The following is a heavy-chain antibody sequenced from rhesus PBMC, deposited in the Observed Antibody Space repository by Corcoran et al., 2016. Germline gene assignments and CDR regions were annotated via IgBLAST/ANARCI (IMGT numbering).Heavy chain of an antibody. CDR2: ISGSSGRT. Sequence: QVQLQESGPGLVKPSETLSLTCAVSGGSFSGYYWGWFRQPPGKGLEWIGYISGSSGRTNDNPSLKSRGTISTDTSKNPFSRKLSSVTAADTAVYYCARERLYGTGSGCYQGYGLDSWGQGVVVTVSS. V-gene: IGHV4-165*01. CDR1: GGSFSGYY. J-gene: IGHJ6*01. D-gene: IGHD2-21*01. CDR3: ARERLYGTGSGCYQGYGLDS.